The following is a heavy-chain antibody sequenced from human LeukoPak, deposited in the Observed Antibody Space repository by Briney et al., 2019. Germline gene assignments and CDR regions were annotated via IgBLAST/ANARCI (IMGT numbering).Heavy chain of an antibody. CDR3: ARDEVVVVPAAKRGNYYYYMDV. CDR1: GGTFGSYA. J-gene: IGHJ6*03. CDR2: IIPIFGTA. V-gene: IGHV1-69*13. D-gene: IGHD2-2*01. Sequence: ASVKVSCKASGGTFGSYAISWVRQAPGQGLEWMGGIIPIFGTANYAQKFQGRVTITADESTSTAYMELSSLRSEDTAVYYCARDEVVVVPAAKRGNYYYYMDVWGKGTTVTVSS.